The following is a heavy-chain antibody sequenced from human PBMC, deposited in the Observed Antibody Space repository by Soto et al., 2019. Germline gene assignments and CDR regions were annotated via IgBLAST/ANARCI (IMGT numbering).Heavy chain of an antibody. CDR1: GGSISSSSYY. CDR2: INHGGTS. Sequence: PSETLSLTCTVSGGSISSSSYYWDWIRQPPGKGLEWIGEINHGGTSNYNPSLKSRAIISVDTSKNQFSLKLTSVTAEDTALYFFASSSFQGSGDLFTGLHAWGQGTAVTV. D-gene: IGHD3-10*01. V-gene: IGHV4-39*07. J-gene: IGHJ6*02. CDR3: ASSSFQGSGDLFTGLHA.